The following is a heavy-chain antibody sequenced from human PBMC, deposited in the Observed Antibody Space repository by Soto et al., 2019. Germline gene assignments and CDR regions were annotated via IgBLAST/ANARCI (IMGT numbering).Heavy chain of an antibody. V-gene: IGHV1-69*01. D-gene: IGHD1-26*01. Sequence: QVQLVQSGAEVKKPGTSVKVSCEVSGGTFSNYAITWVRQAPGQGLEWLGGAIPVYGSTNYAQKFQGRVTITAGESATTTFMELSSLRSDDTAVYYCARRGVANSCDAFDIWGQGTFVTVS. CDR1: GGTFSNYA. CDR3: ARRGVANSCDAFDI. CDR2: AIPVYGST. J-gene: IGHJ3*02.